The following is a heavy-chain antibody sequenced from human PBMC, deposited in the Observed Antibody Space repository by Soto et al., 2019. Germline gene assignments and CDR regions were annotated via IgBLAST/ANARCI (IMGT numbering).Heavy chain of an antibody. Sequence: GGSLRLSCAASGFTFSSYAMSWVRQAPGKGLEWVSAISGSGGSTYYADSVKGRFTISRDNSKNTLYLQMNSLRAEDTAVYYCAILPRVPEGRPSINYYYYMDVWGKGTTVTVSS. CDR2: ISGSGGST. V-gene: IGHV3-23*01. D-gene: IGHD2-2*01. J-gene: IGHJ6*03. CDR3: AILPRVPEGRPSINYYYYMDV. CDR1: GFTFSSYA.